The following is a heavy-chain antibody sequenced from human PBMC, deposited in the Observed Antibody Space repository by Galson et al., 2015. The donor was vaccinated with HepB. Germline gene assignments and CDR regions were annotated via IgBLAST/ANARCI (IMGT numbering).Heavy chain of an antibody. CDR3: AKVGITMVRGVNQPEY. CDR1: GFTFSSYA. Sequence: SLRLSCAATGFTFSSYAMSWVRQAPGKGLEWVSAISGSGGSTYYADSVKGRFTISRDNSKNTLYLQMNSLRAEDTAVYYCAKVGITMVRGVNQPEYWGQGTLVTVSS. V-gene: IGHV3-23*01. CDR2: ISGSGGST. J-gene: IGHJ4*02. D-gene: IGHD3-10*01.